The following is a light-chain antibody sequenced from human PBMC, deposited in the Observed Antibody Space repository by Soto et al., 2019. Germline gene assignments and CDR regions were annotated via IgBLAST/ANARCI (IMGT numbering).Light chain of an antibody. CDR1: SSDVGSYNY. V-gene: IGLV2-8*01. CDR3: SAYAGSSTL. J-gene: IGLJ2*01. CDR2: DVF. Sequence: QSVLTQPPSASGSPGQSVTISCTGTSSDVGSYNYVSWYQQHPGKAPKLMIYDVFKRPSGVPYRFSGSKSGNTASLTVSGLQAEDEADYYCSAYAGSSTLFGGGTKLTVL.